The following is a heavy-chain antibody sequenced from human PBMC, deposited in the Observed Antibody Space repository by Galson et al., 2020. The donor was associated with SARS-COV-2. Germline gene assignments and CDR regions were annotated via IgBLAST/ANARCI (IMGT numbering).Heavy chain of an antibody. CDR1: GFTFSSYS. CDR2: ISSSSSTI. V-gene: IGHV3-48*01. D-gene: IGHD3-22*01. Sequence: GGSLRLSCAASGFTFSSYSMNWVRQAPGKGLEWVSYISSSSSTIYYADSVKGRFTISRDNAKNSLYLQMNSLRAEDTAVYYCATPGYYYDSSGYHAFDIWGQGTMVTVSS. J-gene: IGHJ3*02. CDR3: ATPGYYYDSSGYHAFDI.